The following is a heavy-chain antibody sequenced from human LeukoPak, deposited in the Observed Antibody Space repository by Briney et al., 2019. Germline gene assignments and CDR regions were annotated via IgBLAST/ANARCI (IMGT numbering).Heavy chain of an antibody. CDR2: ISGSSSYI. CDR1: GGSFSGYY. Sequence: PSETLSLTCAVYGGSFSGYYWSWVRQAPGKGLEWVSSISGSSSYIYYADSVKGRFTISRDNANNSLYLQMNSLRAEDTAVYYCARGHFDLDYWGQGTLVTVSS. J-gene: IGHJ4*02. V-gene: IGHV3-21*01. CDR3: ARGHFDLDY.